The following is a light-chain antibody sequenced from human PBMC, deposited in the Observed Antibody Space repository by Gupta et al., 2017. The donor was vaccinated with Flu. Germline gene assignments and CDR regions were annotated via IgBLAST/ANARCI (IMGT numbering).Light chain of an antibody. CDR3: QKYNSAPLT. CDR1: QGINHF. V-gene: IGKV1-27*01. CDR2: AAS. J-gene: IGKJ4*01. Sequence: DIQLTQSPSSLSASAGDRVTITCRASQGINHFLAWYQQRPGKGPKVLIHAASTLQSGVPSRFRGSGSGTDFTLTISSLQPEDVATYYCQKYNSAPLTFGGGTKVEIK.